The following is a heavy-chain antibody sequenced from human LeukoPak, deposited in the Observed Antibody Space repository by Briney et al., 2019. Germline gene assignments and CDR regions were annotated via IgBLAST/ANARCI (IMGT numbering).Heavy chain of an antibody. CDR3: ASEVLVRQYYYGMDV. CDR1: GYTFTSYA. CDR2: INAGNGNT. V-gene: IGHV1-3*01. Sequence: ASVTVSFKASGYTFTSYAMHWVRQAPGQRLEWMGWINAGNGNTKYSQKFQGRVTITRDTSASTAYMELSSLRSEDTAVYYCASEVLVRQYYYGMDVWGQGTTVTVSS. D-gene: IGHD6-6*01. J-gene: IGHJ6*02.